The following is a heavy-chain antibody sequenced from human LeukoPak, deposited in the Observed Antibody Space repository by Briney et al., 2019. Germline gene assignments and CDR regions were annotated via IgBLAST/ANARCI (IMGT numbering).Heavy chain of an antibody. CDR1: GFTFSSYG. J-gene: IGHJ4*02. CDR3: VKDSKRWKTYYYESGSHYFDY. V-gene: IGHV3-30*02. Sequence: GGSLRLSCAASGFTFSSYGMHWVRQAPGKGLEWVAFIRYDGSNKYYADSAKGRFTISRDNSKNALYLQMNSLRAEDTAVYYCVKDSKRWKTYYYESGSHYFDYWGQGTLVTVSS. D-gene: IGHD3-10*01. CDR2: IRYDGSNK.